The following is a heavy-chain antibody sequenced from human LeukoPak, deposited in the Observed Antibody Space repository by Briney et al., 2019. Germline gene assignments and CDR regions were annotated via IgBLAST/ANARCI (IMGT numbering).Heavy chain of an antibody. J-gene: IGHJ4*02. V-gene: IGHV1-2*06. Sequence: ASLKVSCKASGYTFTGYYMHWVRQAPGQGLEWMGRINPNSGGTNYAQKLQGRVTMTRDTSISTAYMELSRLRSDDTALYYCARVWIAVAGTRGYYFDYWGQGTLVTVSS. CDR2: INPNSGGT. CDR1: GYTFTGYY. D-gene: IGHD6-19*01. CDR3: ARVWIAVAGTRGYYFDY.